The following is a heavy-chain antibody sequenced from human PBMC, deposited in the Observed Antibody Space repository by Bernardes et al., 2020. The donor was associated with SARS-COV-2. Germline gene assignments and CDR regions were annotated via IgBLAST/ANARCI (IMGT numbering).Heavy chain of an antibody. V-gene: IGHV3-23*01. Sequence: GGSLRLSCAASGFTFSSYAMNWVRQAPGKGLEWVSVISGSVSNTYYADSVKGRFTISRDSSKNTLYLQMTSLTAEDTAVYYCAKPAAGGNYFGMDVWGQGTTVTVSS. J-gene: IGHJ6*02. CDR2: ISGSVSNT. CDR1: GFTFSSYA. CDR3: AKPAAGGNYFGMDV.